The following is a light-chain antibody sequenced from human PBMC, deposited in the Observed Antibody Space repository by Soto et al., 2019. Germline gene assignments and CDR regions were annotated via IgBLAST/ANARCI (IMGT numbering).Light chain of an antibody. J-gene: IGKJ5*01. CDR3: QQRMNWPLT. V-gene: IGKV3-11*01. Sequence: EIALTQSPAALSVSPGERVTLSCRASQGIGSTLAWYQQRPGQAPRLLVYHTSNRAPGTPARFSGSGSETDFTLTISSLQPEDFAVYDCQQRMNWPLTFGQGTRLEIK. CDR1: QGIGST. CDR2: HTS.